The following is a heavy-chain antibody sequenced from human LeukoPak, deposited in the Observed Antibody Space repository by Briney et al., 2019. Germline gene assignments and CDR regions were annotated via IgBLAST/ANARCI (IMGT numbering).Heavy chain of an antibody. J-gene: IGHJ4*02. Sequence: GGSLRLSCAASGFTFSSYAMSWVRQAPGKGLEWVSAISGSGGSTYYADSVKGRFTISRDSSKNTLYLQMNSLRAEDTAVYYCAKDPSSSGWYGHDYWGQGTLVTVSS. CDR2: ISGSGGST. D-gene: IGHD6-19*01. V-gene: IGHV3-23*01. CDR3: AKDPSSSGWYGHDY. CDR1: GFTFSSYA.